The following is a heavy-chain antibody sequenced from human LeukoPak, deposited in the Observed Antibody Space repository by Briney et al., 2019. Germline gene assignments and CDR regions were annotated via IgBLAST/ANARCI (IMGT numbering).Heavy chain of an antibody. J-gene: IGHJ3*02. D-gene: IGHD1-26*01. V-gene: IGHV1-2*02. CDR3: ASQVNSGSYLDAFDI. CDR1: GYTFTGYY. Sequence: GASVKVSCKASGYTFTGYYMHWVRQAPGQGLEWMGWINPNSGGTNYAQKFQGRVTMTRDTSISTAYMELSRLRSDDTAVYYCASQVNSGSYLDAFDIWGQGTMVTVSS. CDR2: INPNSGGT.